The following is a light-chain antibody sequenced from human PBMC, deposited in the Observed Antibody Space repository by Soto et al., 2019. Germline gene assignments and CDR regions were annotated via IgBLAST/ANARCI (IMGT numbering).Light chain of an antibody. J-gene: IGLJ1*01. CDR1: SSDVGGYNY. V-gene: IGLV2-14*01. CDR2: EVS. CDR3: SSYTSSSTPYV. Sequence: QSVLTQPSSVSGSPGQPITISCTGTSSDVGGYNYVSWYQQHPGKAPKLMIYEVSNRPSRVSNRFSGSESGNNVSLPICRIEAEDEADYCCSSYTSSSTPYVLGTGTKV.